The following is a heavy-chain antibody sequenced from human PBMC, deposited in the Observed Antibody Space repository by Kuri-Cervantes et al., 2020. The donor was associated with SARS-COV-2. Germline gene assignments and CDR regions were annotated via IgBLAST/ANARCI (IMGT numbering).Heavy chain of an antibody. Sequence: GESLKISCVASEFTFSSYEMNWVRQAPGKGLEWVSYISNSGSSIYYADSVKGRFTISRDNSKNTLYLQMNSLRAEDTAVYYCAKDPSTPYWGQGTLVTVSS. CDR2: ISNSGSSI. CDR1: EFTFSSYE. D-gene: IGHD2/OR15-2a*01. V-gene: IGHV3-48*03. J-gene: IGHJ4*02. CDR3: AKDPSTPY.